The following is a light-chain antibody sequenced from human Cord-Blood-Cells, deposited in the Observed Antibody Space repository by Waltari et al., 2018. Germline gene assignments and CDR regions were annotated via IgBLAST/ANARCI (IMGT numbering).Light chain of an antibody. Sequence: DIQMTQSPSPPSASVGDRVTITFRASQSISSYLNRYQHKPGKAPKPLIYSASTLQSGVPSRCSGSGSGTDVTLPISSLQPEDVATYYFQQRYSTPPLTFGQGTKVEIK. CDR1: QSISSY. CDR3: QQRYSTPPLT. J-gene: IGKJ1*01. CDR2: SAS. V-gene: IGKV1-39*01.